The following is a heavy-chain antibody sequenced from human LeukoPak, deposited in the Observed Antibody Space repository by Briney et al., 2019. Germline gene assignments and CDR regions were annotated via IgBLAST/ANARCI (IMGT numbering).Heavy chain of an antibody. D-gene: IGHD6-6*01. Sequence: GGSLRLSCAASGFTFSDYGIHWVRQAPGQGLEWVALIWYDGSKKYYADSVKGRFNIPIDNTKNTLYLQLNSLRADDTAVYYCARAHSSSSTFDLWGQGTLVTVSS. V-gene: IGHV3-33*01. CDR3: ARAHSSSSTFDL. J-gene: IGHJ4*02. CDR1: GFTFSDYG. CDR2: IWYDGSKK.